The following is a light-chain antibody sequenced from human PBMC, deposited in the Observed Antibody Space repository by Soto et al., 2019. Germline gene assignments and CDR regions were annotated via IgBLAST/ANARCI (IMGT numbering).Light chain of an antibody. CDR1: RSDVGAYKY. CDR2: EVT. V-gene: IGLV2-8*01. CDR3: TSYVGNDIWV. Sequence: QSALTQPPSASGSPGQSVTISCTGTRSDVGAYKYVSWYQQYPGKAPKLMIYEVTKRPSGVPDRFSVSKSGNTASLTVSGLQAEDEADYYCTSYVGNDIWVFGGGTKLTVL. J-gene: IGLJ3*02.